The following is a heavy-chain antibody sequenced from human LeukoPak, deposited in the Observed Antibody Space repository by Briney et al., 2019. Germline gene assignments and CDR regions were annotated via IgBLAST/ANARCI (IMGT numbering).Heavy chain of an antibody. J-gene: IGHJ4*02. CDR1: GFTFDDYA. V-gene: IGHV3-9*01. CDR2: ISWNSGSI. CDR3: AKDVTKWGIVATTPDDY. Sequence: GRSLRLSCAASGFTFDDYAMHWVRQAPGKGLEWVSGISWNSGSIGYADSVKGRFTISRDNAKNSLYLQMNSLRAEDTALYYCAKDVTKWGIVATTPDDYWGQGTLVTVSS. D-gene: IGHD5-12*01.